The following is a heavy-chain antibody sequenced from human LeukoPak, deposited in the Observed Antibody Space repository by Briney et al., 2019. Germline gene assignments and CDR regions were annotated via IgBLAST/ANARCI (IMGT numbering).Heavy chain of an antibody. D-gene: IGHD6-19*01. CDR3: AKTFGYSRGWFDN. J-gene: IGHJ4*02. CDR1: GLTFSSYA. Sequence: GGSLRLSCAASGLTFSSYAMSWVRQAPGKGLEWVSGISGNGGGTYYADSVKGRFTISRDNSKNTLYLQMNSLRVGDTAVYYGAKTFGYSRGWFDNWGQGTLVTVSS. CDR2: ISGNGGGT. V-gene: IGHV3-23*01.